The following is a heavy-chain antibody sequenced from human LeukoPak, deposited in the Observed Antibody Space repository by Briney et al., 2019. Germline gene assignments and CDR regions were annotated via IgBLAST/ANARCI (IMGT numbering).Heavy chain of an antibody. CDR3: ARGGGTGY. CDR1: GYTFTGYY. CDR2: INPNSGDT. Sequence: GASVKVSCKASGYTFTGYYMHWVRQAPGQGLEWMGWINPNSGDTHYSQKFQGRVTMTTDTSISTAYMELSSLKSDDTAVYYCARGGGTGYWGQGTLVTVSS. J-gene: IGHJ4*02. D-gene: IGHD3/OR15-3a*01. V-gene: IGHV1-2*02.